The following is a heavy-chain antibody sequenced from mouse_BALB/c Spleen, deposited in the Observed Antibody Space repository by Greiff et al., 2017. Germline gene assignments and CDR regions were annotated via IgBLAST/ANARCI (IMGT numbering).Heavy chain of an antibody. CDR3: ARGGYDYDENWYFDV. V-gene: IGHV1-82*01. J-gene: IGHJ1*01. D-gene: IGHD2-4*01. Sequence: QVQLQQSGPELVKPGASVKISCKASGYAFSSSWMNWVKQRPGQGLEWIGRIYPGDGDTNYNGKFKGKATLTADKSSSTAFMHLNSLTSEDSAVYYCARGGYDYDENWYFDVWGAGTTVTVSS. CDR1: GYAFSSSW. CDR2: IYPGDGDT.